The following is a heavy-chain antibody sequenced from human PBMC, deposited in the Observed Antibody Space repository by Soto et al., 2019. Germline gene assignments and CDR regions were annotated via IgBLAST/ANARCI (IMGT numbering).Heavy chain of an antibody. Sequence: PGGSLRLSCAASGLDFSNSGMHWVRQAPGKGLEWVTATSYDGRHKFYAESVKGRFTISRDNSKNTLYLQMDSLSAEDTAVYYCANDYRSYYYGMDVWGQGTTVTVSS. CDR1: GLDFSNSG. V-gene: IGHV3-30*18. CDR2: TSYDGRHK. J-gene: IGHJ6*02. CDR3: ANDYRSYYYGMDV. D-gene: IGHD1-1*01.